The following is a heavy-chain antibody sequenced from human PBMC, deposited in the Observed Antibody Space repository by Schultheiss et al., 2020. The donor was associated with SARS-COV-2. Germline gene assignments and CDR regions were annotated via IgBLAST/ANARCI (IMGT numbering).Heavy chain of an antibody. CDR1: GFTFSSYA. D-gene: IGHD2-2*01. CDR3: ARSRPSTNYYYYYYMDV. Sequence: GGSLRLSCAASGFTFSSYAMHWVRQAPGKGLEWVAVISYDGSNKYYADSVKGRFTISRDNSKNTLYLQMNSLRAEDTAVYYCARSRPSTNYYYYYYMDVWGKGTTVTVSS. V-gene: IGHV3-30-3*01. J-gene: IGHJ6*03. CDR2: ISYDGSNK.